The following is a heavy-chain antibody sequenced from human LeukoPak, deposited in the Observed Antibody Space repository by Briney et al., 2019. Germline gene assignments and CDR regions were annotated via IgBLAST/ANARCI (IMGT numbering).Heavy chain of an antibody. CDR2: IYSGGST. CDR3: ARVPTTVTTVYFDY. V-gene: IGHV3-53*01. Sequence: PGGSLRLSCAASGFTVSRNYMSWVRQAPGKGLEWVSVIYSGGSTYYADSVKGRFTISRDNSKNTLYLQMNSLRAEDTAVYYCARVPTTVTTVYFDYWGQGTLVTVSS. J-gene: IGHJ4*02. CDR1: GFTVSRNY. D-gene: IGHD4-17*01.